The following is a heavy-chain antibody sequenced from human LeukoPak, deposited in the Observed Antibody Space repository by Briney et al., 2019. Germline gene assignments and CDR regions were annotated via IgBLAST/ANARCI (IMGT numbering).Heavy chain of an antibody. V-gene: IGHV3-49*04. J-gene: IGHJ6*02. D-gene: IGHD6-19*01. CDR1: GFIFGDHA. Sequence: PGRSLRVSCTGFGFIFGDHAMSWVRQAPGKGLEWVGFIRSKAYGATTEYAASVKGIFTISRDDSKGIAYLQMNSLEIEDTAVYYCARGPILLWLHNGMDVWGQGTTVTVSS. CDR2: IRSKAYGATT. CDR3: ARGPILLWLHNGMDV.